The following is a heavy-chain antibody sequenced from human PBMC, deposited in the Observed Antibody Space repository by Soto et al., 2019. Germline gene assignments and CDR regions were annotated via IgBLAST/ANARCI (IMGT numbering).Heavy chain of an antibody. CDR3: ARDRGPGYSYFNY. CDR2: NNPNSGGT. CDR1: GYSFTGYY. V-gene: IGHV1-2*04. Sequence: KNNGASVKVSCKASGYSFTGYYIHWVRQAPGQGLEWMGWNNPNSGGTKYTQKLQGWVTMTTDTSISTAYMELSRLRSDDTAVYYCARDRGPGYSYFNYWGQGTLVNVAS. D-gene: IGHD1-1*01. J-gene: IGHJ4*02.